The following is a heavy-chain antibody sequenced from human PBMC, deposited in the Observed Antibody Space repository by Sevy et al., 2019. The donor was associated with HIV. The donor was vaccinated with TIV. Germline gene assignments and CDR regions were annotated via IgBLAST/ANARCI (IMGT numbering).Heavy chain of an antibody. D-gene: IGHD3-22*01. V-gene: IGHV3-21*01. Sequence: GGSLRLSCAASGFTFSSYSMNWVRQAPGKGLEWVSSISSSSYIYYADSVKGRFTISRDNAKNSLYLQMNSLRAEDTAVYYCARVTSMIVGNYYYYGMDVWGQGTTVTVSS. J-gene: IGHJ6*02. CDR1: GFTFSSYS. CDR2: ISSSSYI. CDR3: ARVTSMIVGNYYYYGMDV.